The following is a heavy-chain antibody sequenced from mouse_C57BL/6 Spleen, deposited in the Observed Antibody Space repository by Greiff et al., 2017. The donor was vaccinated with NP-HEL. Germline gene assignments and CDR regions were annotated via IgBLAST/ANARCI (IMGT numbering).Heavy chain of an antibody. V-gene: IGHV1-26*01. Sequence: EVQLQQSGPELVKPGASVKISCKASGYTFTDYYMNWVKQSHGKSLEWIGDINPNNGGTSYNQKFKGKATLTVDKSSSTAYMELRSLTSEDSAVYYCARSYYGSSPWFAYWGQGTLVTVSA. CDR1: GYTFTDYY. CDR2: INPNNGGT. CDR3: ARSYYGSSPWFAY. D-gene: IGHD1-1*01. J-gene: IGHJ3*01.